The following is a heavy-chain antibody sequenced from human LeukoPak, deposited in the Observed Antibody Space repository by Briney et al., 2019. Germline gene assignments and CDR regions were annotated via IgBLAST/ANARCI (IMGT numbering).Heavy chain of an antibody. CDR1: GFTFSSYS. D-gene: IGHD6-19*01. CDR3: ARTSKWLVASDY. CDR2: ISSSSSYI. J-gene: IGHJ4*02. Sequence: KPGGSLRLSCAASGFTFSSYSMNWVRRAPGKGLEWVSSISSSSSYIYYADSVKGRFTISRDNAKNSLYLQMNSLRAEDTAVYYCARTSKWLVASDYWGQGTLVTVSS. V-gene: IGHV3-21*01.